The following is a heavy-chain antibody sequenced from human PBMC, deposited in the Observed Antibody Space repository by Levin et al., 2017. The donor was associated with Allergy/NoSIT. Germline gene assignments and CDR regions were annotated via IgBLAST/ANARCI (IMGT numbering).Heavy chain of an antibody. CDR3: ARGLMPASMYTFDP. D-gene: IGHD3-16*01. Sequence: QSGGSLRLSCAASGFTFSPYWMHWVRQAPGKGLVWVSRINGDGSSTTYADSVKGRFTISRDNAKNTLYLQMNSLTAEDTAVYHCARGLMPASMYTFDPWGQGTLVTVSS. J-gene: IGHJ5*02. CDR2: INGDGSST. V-gene: IGHV3-74*01. CDR1: GFTFSPYW.